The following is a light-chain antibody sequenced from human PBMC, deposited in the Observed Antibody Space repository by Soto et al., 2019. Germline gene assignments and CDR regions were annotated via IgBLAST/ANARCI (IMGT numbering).Light chain of an antibody. CDR1: QSVSSSY. Sequence: IVLAQSPGTLSLSAGERATLSCRASQSVSSSYLAWYQQKPGQAPRLLIYGASSRATGIPDRFSGSGSGTDFTLTLSRLEPEDFAVYYCQQYGSSPPTWTFGQGTKVDI. V-gene: IGKV3-20*01. CDR2: GAS. CDR3: QQYGSSPPTWT. J-gene: IGKJ1*01.